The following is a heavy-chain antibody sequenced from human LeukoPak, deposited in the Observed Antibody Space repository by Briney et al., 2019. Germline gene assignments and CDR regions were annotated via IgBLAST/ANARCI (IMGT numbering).Heavy chain of an antibody. CDR1: GVSISSSNR. CDR2: IHHSGST. Sequence: SETLSLTCAVSGVSISSSNRGSGGRQPPGKGLEWIGEIHHSGSTNYNPSLKSRVTISVDKSKNQFSLNLNSVTAADTAVYYCAREGDPTGSYYNYWGQGILITVSS. J-gene: IGHJ4*02. D-gene: IGHD3-10*01. CDR3: AREGDPTGSYYNY. V-gene: IGHV4-4*02.